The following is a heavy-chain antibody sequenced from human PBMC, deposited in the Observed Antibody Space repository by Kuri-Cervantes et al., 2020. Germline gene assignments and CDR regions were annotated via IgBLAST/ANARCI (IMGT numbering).Heavy chain of an antibody. CDR3: ASLNSGSYLPFDY. V-gene: IGHV3-30-3*01. Sequence: GESLKISCAASGFTFSSYAMHWVRQAPGKGLEWVAVISYDGSNKYYADSVKGRFTISRDNSKNTLYLQMNSLRAEDTAVYYCASLNSGSYLPFDYWGQGTLVTVSS. D-gene: IGHD1-26*01. CDR2: ISYDGSNK. CDR1: GFTFSSYA. J-gene: IGHJ4*02.